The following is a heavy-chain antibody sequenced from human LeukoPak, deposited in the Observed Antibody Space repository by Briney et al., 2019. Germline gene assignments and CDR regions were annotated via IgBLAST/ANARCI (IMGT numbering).Heavy chain of an antibody. CDR1: GFDFPNYW. Sequence: GGSLRLSCAASGFDFPNYWMVWVRQAPEKGLEWVAPIGKDGSEKSYGDSVKGRFTISRDNARNSLYLQMSSLRVEDTAVYYCTRDIVYLQLQNWGQGALVTVSS. D-gene: IGHD2-21*01. CDR3: TRDIVYLQLQN. V-gene: IGHV3-7*03. CDR2: IGKDGSEK. J-gene: IGHJ4*02.